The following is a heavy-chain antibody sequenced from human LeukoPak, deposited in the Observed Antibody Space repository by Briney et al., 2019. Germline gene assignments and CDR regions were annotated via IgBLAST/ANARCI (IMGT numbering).Heavy chain of an antibody. CDR1: RFTFSDYY. CDR3: ARVVKAYDFWSNYYDDY. D-gene: IGHD3-3*01. J-gene: IGHJ4*02. V-gene: IGHV3-11*01. Sequence: GGSLRLSCTASRFTFSDYYMSWIRQAPGKGLEWVSYISRSGNTIFYAGSVKGRFNISRDNAKNSVSLQMNSLRVEDTAVYYCARVVKAYDFWSNYYDDYWGQGTLVTVSS. CDR2: ISRSGNTI.